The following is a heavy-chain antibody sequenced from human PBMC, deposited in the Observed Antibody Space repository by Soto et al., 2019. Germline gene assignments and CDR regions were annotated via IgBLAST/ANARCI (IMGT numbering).Heavy chain of an antibody. Sequence: QVQLQESGPGLVKPSETLSLTCTVSGCSISSYYWSWIRQPPGNGLEWTGYIYYSGSTNYNHSLKSRVTISVDTSKNQFSLKLSSVTAADTAVYYCARRWGRTFDYWGQGTLVTVSS. J-gene: IGHJ4*02. D-gene: IGHD7-27*01. CDR3: ARRWGRTFDY. CDR2: IYYSGST. V-gene: IGHV4-59*08. CDR1: GCSISSYY.